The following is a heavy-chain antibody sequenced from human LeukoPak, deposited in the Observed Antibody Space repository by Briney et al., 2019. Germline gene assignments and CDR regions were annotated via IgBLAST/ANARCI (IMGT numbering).Heavy chain of an antibody. CDR1: GFTFSSYE. Sequence: GGSLRLSCAASGFTFSSYEMNWVRQAPGKGLEWVSSISSSSSYIYYADSVKGRFTISRDNAKNSLYLQMNSLRAEDTAVYYCAGESRITMIVGSWGQGTLVTVSS. V-gene: IGHV3-21*01. J-gene: IGHJ5*02. CDR2: ISSSSSYI. CDR3: AGESRITMIVGS. D-gene: IGHD3-22*01.